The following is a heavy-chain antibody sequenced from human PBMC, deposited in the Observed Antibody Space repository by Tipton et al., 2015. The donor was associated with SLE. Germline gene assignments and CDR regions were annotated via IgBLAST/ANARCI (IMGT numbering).Heavy chain of an antibody. V-gene: IGHV4-59*11. J-gene: IGHJ4*02. CDR3: ARLGHRIAVAVT. CDR2: IYYRGST. CDR1: GGSISSHY. D-gene: IGHD6-19*01. Sequence: TLSLTCTVSGGSISSHYWSWIRQPPWKGLEWIGYIYYRGSTNYNPSHKSRVTISVDTSKNQFSLKLSSVTAADTAVYYCARLGHRIAVAVTWGQGTLVTVSS.